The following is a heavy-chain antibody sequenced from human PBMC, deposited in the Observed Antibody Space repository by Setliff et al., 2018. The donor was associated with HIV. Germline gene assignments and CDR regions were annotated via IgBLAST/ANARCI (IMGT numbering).Heavy chain of an antibody. CDR2: IYHSGTT. CDR1: GYSISSGYY. D-gene: IGHD2-21*01. CDR3: ARQGRGWSFYYYYMDV. J-gene: IGHJ6*03. Sequence: SETLSLTCAVSGYSISSGYYWGWIRQTPGKGLEWIGSIYHSGTTYYNPSLRSRVTISVDTSKNQFSLKLSSVTAADTAVYYCARQGRGWSFYYYYMDVWGKGTTVTV. V-gene: IGHV4-38-2*01.